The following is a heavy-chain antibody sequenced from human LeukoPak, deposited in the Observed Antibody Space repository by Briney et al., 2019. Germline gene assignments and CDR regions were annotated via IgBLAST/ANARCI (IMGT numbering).Heavy chain of an antibody. V-gene: IGHV4-59*01. CDR2: IYYSGST. CDR3: ASGTGVVVATTRFDY. J-gene: IGHJ4*02. Sequence: SETLSLTCTVSGGSISSYYWSWIRQPPGKGLEGIGYIYYSGSTNYNPPLKSRVTISVDTSKNQFSLKLSSVTAADTAVYYCASGTGVVVATTRFDYWGQGTLVTVSS. CDR1: GGSISSYY. D-gene: IGHD5-12*01.